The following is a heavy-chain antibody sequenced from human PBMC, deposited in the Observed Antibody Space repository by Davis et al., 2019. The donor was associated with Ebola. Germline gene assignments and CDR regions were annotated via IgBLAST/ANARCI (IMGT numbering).Heavy chain of an antibody. V-gene: IGHV3-33*01. CDR1: GFTFSSYS. CDR2: LWFDGSNN. CDR3: ARGAHYFES. J-gene: IGHJ4*02. Sequence: GGSLRLSCAASGFTFSSYSMHWVRQAPGKGLEWVAGLWFDGSNNYYADSVKGRFTISRDISKNTLYLQMNSLRAEDTAVYYCARGAHYFESWGQGTLVTVSS.